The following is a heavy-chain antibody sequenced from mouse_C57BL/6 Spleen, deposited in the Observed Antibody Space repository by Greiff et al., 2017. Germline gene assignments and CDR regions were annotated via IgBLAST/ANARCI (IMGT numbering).Heavy chain of an antibody. Sequence: EVKLMESGPELVKPGASVKMSCKASGYTFTDYNMHWVKQSHGKSLEWIGYINPNNGGTSYNQKFKGKATLTVNKSSSTAYMELRSLTSEDSAVYYCARTSGNYVDWYFDVWGTGTTVTVSS. CDR1: GYTFTDYN. V-gene: IGHV1-22*01. CDR3: ARTSGNYVDWYFDV. J-gene: IGHJ1*03. CDR2: INPNNGGT. D-gene: IGHD2-1*01.